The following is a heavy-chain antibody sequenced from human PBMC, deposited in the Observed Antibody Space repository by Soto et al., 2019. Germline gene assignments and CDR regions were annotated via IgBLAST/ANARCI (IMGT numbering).Heavy chain of an antibody. Sequence: QVQLVQSGAEVKKPGSSVKVSCKASGGTFSSYTISWVRQAPGQGLEWMGRIIPILGIANYAQKFQGRVTITADKSTTTAYMERSSLRSEDTAVYYCARSTIGGGRYFDYWGQGTLVTVSS. V-gene: IGHV1-69*02. CDR2: IIPILGIA. CDR3: ARSTIGGGRYFDY. CDR1: GGTFSSYT. D-gene: IGHD3-16*01. J-gene: IGHJ4*02.